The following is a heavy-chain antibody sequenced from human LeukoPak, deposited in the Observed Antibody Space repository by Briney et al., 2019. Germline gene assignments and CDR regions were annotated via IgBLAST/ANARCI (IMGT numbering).Heavy chain of an antibody. V-gene: IGHV4-4*07. CDR3: ARDNYYDSSGIFDY. J-gene: IGHJ4*02. D-gene: IGHD3-22*01. Sequence: SETLSLTCTVSGGSISSYYWSLIRQPAGKGLEWIGRIYTSGSTNYNPFLKSRVTMSVDTSKNQFSLKLSSVTAADTAVYYCARDNYYDSSGIFDYWGQGTLVTVSS. CDR2: IYTSGST. CDR1: GGSISSYY.